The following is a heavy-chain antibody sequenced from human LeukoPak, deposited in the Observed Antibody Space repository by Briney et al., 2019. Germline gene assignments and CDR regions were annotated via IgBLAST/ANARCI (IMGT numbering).Heavy chain of an antibody. V-gene: IGHV7-4-1*02. CDR1: GYTFTSYA. D-gene: IGHD5-18*01. J-gene: IGHJ5*02. CDR2: INTNTGNP. CDR3: AREGRTAMVLGCVDP. Sequence: ASVKVSCKASGYTFTSYAMNWVRQAPGQGLEWMGWINTNTGNPTYAQGFTGRFVFSLDTSVSTAYLQISSLKAEGTAVYYCAREGRTAMVLGCVDPWGQGTLVTVSS.